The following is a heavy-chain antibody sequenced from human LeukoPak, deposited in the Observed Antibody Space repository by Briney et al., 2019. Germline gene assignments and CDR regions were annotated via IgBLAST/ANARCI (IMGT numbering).Heavy chain of an antibody. D-gene: IGHD2-2*01. CDR1: GYTFTGYY. J-gene: IGHJ4*02. V-gene: IGHV1-2*02. CDR3: ARVFQLLSGRAFDY. CDR2: INPNSGGT. Sequence: ASVKVSCKASGYTFTGYYMHWVRQAPGQGLEWMGWINPNSGGTNYAQKFQGRVTMTRDTSISTAYMELSRLRSDDTAVYYCARVFQLLSGRAFDYWGQGTLVTVSS.